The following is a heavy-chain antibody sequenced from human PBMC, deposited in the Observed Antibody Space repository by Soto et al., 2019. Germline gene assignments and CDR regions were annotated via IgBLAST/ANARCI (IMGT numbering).Heavy chain of an antibody. CDR3: GKGRSYYYDYCVDV. V-gene: IGHV3-23*01. D-gene: IGHD1-26*01. CDR1: GFTFSSCA. Sequence: EVHLLESGGALVQPGGSLRLSCAASGFTFSSCAMGWVRQAPGKGLEWVSDIIDSGGSTYYADAVKGRFTISRDNSKSTLYLQMNSLRAEDTAVYYCGKGRSYYYDYCVDVWGQGTTVTVSS. J-gene: IGHJ6*02. CDR2: IIDSGGST.